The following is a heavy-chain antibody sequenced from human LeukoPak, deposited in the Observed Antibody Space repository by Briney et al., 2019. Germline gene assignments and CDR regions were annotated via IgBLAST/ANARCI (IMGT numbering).Heavy chain of an antibody. D-gene: IGHD2-15*01. V-gene: IGHV3-30*04. Sequence: GSLSLSCAASGFTFSSYAMHWVRQAPGKGLEWVAVISYDGSNKYYADSVKGRFTISRDNSKNTLYLQMNSLRAEDTAVYYCARERVCSGGSCYDALRYWGQGTLVTVSS. CDR3: ARERVCSGGSCYDALRY. CDR1: GFTFSSYA. J-gene: IGHJ4*02. CDR2: ISYDGSNK.